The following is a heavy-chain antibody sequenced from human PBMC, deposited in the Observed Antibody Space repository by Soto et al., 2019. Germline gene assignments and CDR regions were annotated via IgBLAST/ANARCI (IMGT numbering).Heavy chain of an antibody. Sequence: ASVKVSCKASGYTFTSYGIIWVRQAPGQGLEWMGWISAYNGNTNYAQKLQGRVTMTTDTSTSTAYMELRSLRSDDTAVYYCARGEPCSSTSCYYWFDPWGQGTLVTVSS. D-gene: IGHD2-2*01. J-gene: IGHJ5*02. CDR2: ISAYNGNT. V-gene: IGHV1-18*01. CDR3: ARGEPCSSTSCYYWFDP. CDR1: GYTFTSYG.